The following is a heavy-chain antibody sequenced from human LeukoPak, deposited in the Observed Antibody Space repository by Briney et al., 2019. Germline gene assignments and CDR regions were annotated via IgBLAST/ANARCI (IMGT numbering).Heavy chain of an antibody. CDR2: IYYSGTT. D-gene: IGHD3-22*01. Sequence: SETLSLTCTVSDGSISSYYWSWIRQPPGKGLEWIGYIYYSGTTNYNPSLKSRVTISVDTSKNQFSLKLSSVTAADAAVYYCARSAPPTTYYYDSSGYKNAFDIWGQGTMVTVSS. CDR1: DGSISSYY. V-gene: IGHV4-59*01. J-gene: IGHJ3*02. CDR3: ARSAPPTTYYYDSSGYKNAFDI.